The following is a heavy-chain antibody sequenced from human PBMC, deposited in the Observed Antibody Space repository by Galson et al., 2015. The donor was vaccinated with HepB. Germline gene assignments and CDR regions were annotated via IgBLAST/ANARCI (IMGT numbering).Heavy chain of an antibody. V-gene: IGHV3-30-3*01. CDR1: GFTFSSYA. CDR2: ISYDGSNK. D-gene: IGHD6-6*01. CDR3: ARDHDRGKYSSSSYYYYGMDV. J-gene: IGHJ6*02. Sequence: SLRLSCAASGFTFSSYAMHWVRQAPGKGLEWVAVISYDGSNKYYADSVKGRFTISRDNSKNTLYLQMNSLRAEDTAVYYCARDHDRGKYSSSSYYYYGMDVWGQGTTVTVSS.